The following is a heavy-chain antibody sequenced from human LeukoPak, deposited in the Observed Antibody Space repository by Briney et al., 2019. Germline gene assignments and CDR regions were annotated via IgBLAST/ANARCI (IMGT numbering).Heavy chain of an antibody. CDR2: ISGSGGST. V-gene: IGHV3-23*01. CDR1: GFTFSSYA. Sequence: PGGSLRLSCAASGFTFSSYAMHWVRQAPGKGLEWVSAISGSGGSTYYADSVKGRFTISRDDSNNALYLQMHSLRAEDTALYYCASGPPFLKYFEYWGQGTLVTVSS. J-gene: IGHJ4*02. CDR3: ASGPPFLKYFEY. D-gene: IGHD3-3*01.